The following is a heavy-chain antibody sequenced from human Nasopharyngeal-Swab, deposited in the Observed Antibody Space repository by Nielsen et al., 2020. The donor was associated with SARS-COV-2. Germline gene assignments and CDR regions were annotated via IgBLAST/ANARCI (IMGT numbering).Heavy chain of an antibody. V-gene: IGHV3-30*04. CDR1: GFNFHTYA. J-gene: IGHJ6*02. D-gene: IGHD4-17*01. CDR2: ISYDGSNQ. Sequence: SCVASGFNFHTYALHSVRQAPGEGLEWVAIISYDGSNQFYADSVKGRFTVSRDNSKNTLYLQMSSLTRDDTAIYYCARGKDGVYYYYGMDVWGQGTTVTVSS. CDR3: ARGKDGVYYYYGMDV.